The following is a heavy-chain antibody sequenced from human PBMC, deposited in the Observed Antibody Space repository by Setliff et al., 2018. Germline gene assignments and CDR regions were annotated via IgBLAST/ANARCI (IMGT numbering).Heavy chain of an antibody. V-gene: IGHV3-21*01. D-gene: IGHD6-13*01. J-gene: IGHJ4*02. CDR1: GFTFSSYS. Sequence: GGSLRLSCAASGFTFSSYSMNWVRQAPGKGLEWVSSISSSRSYIFYADSVKGRFTISRDNAKNSLYLQMNSLRAEDTAVYYCARDLAAGKGPVDYWGQGTLVTVSS. CDR3: ARDLAAGKGPVDY. CDR2: ISSSRSYI.